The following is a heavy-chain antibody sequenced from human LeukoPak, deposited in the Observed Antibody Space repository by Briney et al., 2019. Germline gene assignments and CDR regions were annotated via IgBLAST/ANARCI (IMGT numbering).Heavy chain of an antibody. D-gene: IGHD2-2*01. V-gene: IGHV4-39*07. CDR3: ARVSYCSTTSCPYYFDY. J-gene: IGHJ4*02. CDR1: GGSIRSSSYY. CDR2: SYYSGST. Sequence: SETLSLTCTVSGGSIRSSSYYWGWIRQSPGKGLEWIGSSYYSGSTYYNPSLKSRVTISVDTSKNQFSLKLSSVTAADTAVYYCARVSYCSTTSCPYYFDYWGQGTLVTVSS.